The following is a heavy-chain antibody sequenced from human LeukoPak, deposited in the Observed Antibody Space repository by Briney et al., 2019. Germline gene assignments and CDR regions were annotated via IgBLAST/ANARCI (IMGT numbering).Heavy chain of an antibody. CDR3: ARMWFGELH. Sequence: GGSLRLSCAASGFSFSTYSMNWVRQAPGKGLEWVSYISGSGRTIYYADSVRGRFTISGDNAKNSLSLQMNSLRDEDTAVYYCARMWFGELHWGQGTLVTVSS. CDR2: ISGSGRTI. V-gene: IGHV3-48*02. D-gene: IGHD3-10*01. CDR1: GFSFSTYS. J-gene: IGHJ4*02.